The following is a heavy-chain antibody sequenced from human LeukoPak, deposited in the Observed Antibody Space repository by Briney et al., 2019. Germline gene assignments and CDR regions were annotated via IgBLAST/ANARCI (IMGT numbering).Heavy chain of an antibody. D-gene: IGHD1-1*01. V-gene: IGHV1-18*01. CDR3: ARATEREDYYYFDY. Sequence: ASVKVSCKASGYTFTSYGISWVRQAPGQGLEWMGWISAYNGNTNYAQKLQGRVTMTTDTSTSTAYMELRSLRSDDTAVYYCARATEREDYYYFDYWGQGTLVTVSS. CDR2: ISAYNGNT. CDR1: GYTFTSYG. J-gene: IGHJ4*02.